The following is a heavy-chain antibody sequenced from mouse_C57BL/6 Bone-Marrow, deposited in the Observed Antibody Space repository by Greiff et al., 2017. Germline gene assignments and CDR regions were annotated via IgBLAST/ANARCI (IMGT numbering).Heavy chain of an antibody. Sequence: EVKLMASGGGLVKPGGSLKLSCAASGLTFSDYGMHWVRQAPEKGLEWVAYISSGSSTIYYADTVKGRFTISRDNAKNTLFLQMTSLRSEDTAMYYCARPDMTTVVWDYAMDYWGQGTSVTVSS. CDR2: ISSGSSTI. CDR3: ARPDMTTVVWDYAMDY. J-gene: IGHJ4*01. CDR1: GLTFSDYG. D-gene: IGHD1-1*01. V-gene: IGHV5-17*01.